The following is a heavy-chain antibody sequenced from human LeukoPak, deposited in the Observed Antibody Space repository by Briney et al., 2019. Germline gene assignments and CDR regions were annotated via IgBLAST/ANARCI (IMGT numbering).Heavy chain of an antibody. CDR2: IYSGGST. Sequence: PGGSLRLSCAASGFTVSSNYMSWVRQAPGKGLDWVSVIYSGGSTYYADSVKGRFTISRDNSKNTLYLQMNSLRAEDTAVYYCAKVRDTSSSKYFDYWGQGALVTVSS. CDR1: GFTVSSNY. CDR3: AKVRDTSSSKYFDY. J-gene: IGHJ4*02. V-gene: IGHV3-53*01. D-gene: IGHD6-6*01.